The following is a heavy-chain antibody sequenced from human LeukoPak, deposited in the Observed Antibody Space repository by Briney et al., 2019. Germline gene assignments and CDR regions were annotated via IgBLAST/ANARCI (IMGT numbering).Heavy chain of an antibody. CDR3: ARAGDTADFDY. D-gene: IGHD4-17*01. CDR2: IIAILGIA. V-gene: IGHV1-69*02. J-gene: IGHJ4*02. Sequence: WVXVSCKASGGTFSSYTISWGRQAPGEGVEWMGRIIAILGIANYAQKLQGRVTITAEKSTSTAYMELSRRRSEATAVYYCARAGDTADFDYWGQGTLVTVSS. CDR1: GGTFSSYT.